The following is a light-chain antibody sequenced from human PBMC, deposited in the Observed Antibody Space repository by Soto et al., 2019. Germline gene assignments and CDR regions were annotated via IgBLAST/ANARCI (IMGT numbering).Light chain of an antibody. CDR3: QSYDSSLRGV. V-gene: IGLV1-40*01. CDR1: SSNIGAGHD. Sequence: QSVLTQPPSVSGAPGQRVTISCTGSSSNIGAGHDVHWYQQLPGTAPKLVIFGNSNRPSGVPDRFSGSKSGTSASLAITGIQAEDEADYYCQSYDSSLRGVFGGGTKLTVL. J-gene: IGLJ3*02. CDR2: GNS.